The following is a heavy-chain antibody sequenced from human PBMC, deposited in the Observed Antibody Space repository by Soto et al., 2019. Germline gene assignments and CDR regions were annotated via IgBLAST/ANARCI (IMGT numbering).Heavy chain of an antibody. CDR1: GFTFSDYY. CDR3: ARDTAFIASGLFNP. V-gene: IGHV3-11*01. J-gene: IGHJ5*02. Sequence: LRLSCAASGFTFSDYYMSWIRQAPGKGLEWISYISDSASTIYYADSVKGRFTISRDNARKSLFLHMNSLRAEDTAVYYCARDTAFIASGLFNPWGQGTLVTVSS. CDR2: ISDSASTI. D-gene: IGHD3-22*01.